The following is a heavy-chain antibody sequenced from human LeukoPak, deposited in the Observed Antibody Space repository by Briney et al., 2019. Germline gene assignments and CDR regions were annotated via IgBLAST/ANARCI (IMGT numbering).Heavy chain of an antibody. CDR2: INHSGST. Sequence: PSETLSLTCAVYGGSFSGYYWSWIRQPPGKGLEWIGEINHSGSTNYNPSLKSRFTISVDTSKNQFSLKLSSVTAADTAVYYCARARRTYCSSTSCYGYFDYWGQGTLVTVSS. D-gene: IGHD2-2*01. V-gene: IGHV4-34*01. CDR3: ARARRTYCSSTSCYGYFDY. CDR1: GGSFSGYY. J-gene: IGHJ4*02.